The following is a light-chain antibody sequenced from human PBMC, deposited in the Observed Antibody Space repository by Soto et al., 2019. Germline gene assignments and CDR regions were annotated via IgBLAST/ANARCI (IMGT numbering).Light chain of an antibody. CDR2: GAS. V-gene: IGKV1-5*01. J-gene: IGKJ3*01. CDR1: QSISSW. Sequence: DIQMTQSPSTLSASVGDRVTITCRASQSISSWLAWYQQKPGKAPKLLIYGASTLESGVPSRFSGSGSGTEFTLTISSLQPDDFATYYCQRYDSYLCTVGPGTKVDIK. CDR3: QRYDSYLCT.